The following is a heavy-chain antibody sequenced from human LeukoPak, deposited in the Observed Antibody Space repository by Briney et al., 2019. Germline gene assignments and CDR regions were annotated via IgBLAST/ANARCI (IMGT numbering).Heavy chain of an antibody. Sequence: GGSLRLSCAASGFTFSSYAMHWVRQAPGKGLEWVAVISYDGSNKYYADSVKGRFTISRDNSKNTLYLQMNSLRAEDTAVYYCASLDFWSGKDYWGQGTPVTVSS. CDR1: GFTFSSYA. CDR3: ASLDFWSGKDY. CDR2: ISYDGSNK. V-gene: IGHV3-30-3*01. D-gene: IGHD3-3*01. J-gene: IGHJ4*02.